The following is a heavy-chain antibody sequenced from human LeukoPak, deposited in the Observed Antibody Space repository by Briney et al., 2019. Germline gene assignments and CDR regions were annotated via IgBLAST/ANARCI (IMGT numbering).Heavy chain of an antibody. CDR3: ARGLDYSNYVGWFDP. V-gene: IGHV4-59*01. J-gene: IGHJ5*02. CDR1: GGSIKSSY. CDR2: LHYTGSS. D-gene: IGHD4-11*01. Sequence: SETLSLTCSVSGGSIKSSYWSWIRQPPGKGLDWIGHLHYTGSSNYNPSLKSRVTISLDTSRNQFSLKMRSVTAADTAVYYCARGLDYSNYVGWFDPWGQGTLVTVSS.